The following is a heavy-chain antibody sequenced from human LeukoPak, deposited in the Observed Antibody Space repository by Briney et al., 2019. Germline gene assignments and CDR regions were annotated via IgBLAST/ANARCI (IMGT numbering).Heavy chain of an antibody. CDR2: INPNSGST. V-gene: IGHV1-46*01. J-gene: IGHJ4*02. CDR1: GYTFTGYY. CDR3: APRREKEPFYN. D-gene: IGHD1-14*01. Sequence: ASVKVSCKASGYTFTGYYMHWVRQAPGQGLEWMGWINPNSGSTSYAQKFQGRVTMTRDTSTSTVYMELSSLRSEDTAVYYCAPRREKEPFYNWGQGTLVTVSS.